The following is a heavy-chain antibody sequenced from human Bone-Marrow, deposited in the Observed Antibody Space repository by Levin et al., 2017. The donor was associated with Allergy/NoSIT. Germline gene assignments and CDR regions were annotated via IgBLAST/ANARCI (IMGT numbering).Heavy chain of an antibody. V-gene: IGHV4-59*01. CDR2: IHYTGST. CDR1: GGSISNYY. J-gene: IGHJ4*02. CDR3: ARAGGGFDFGY. Sequence: PSETLSLTCTVSGGSISNYYWSWIRQPPGKGLEWIGFIHYTGSTTFNPSLKSRVTISIDTSKNQFSLNLSSVTAADTALYYCARAGGGFDFGYWGQGTLVTVSS. D-gene: IGHD2-8*02.